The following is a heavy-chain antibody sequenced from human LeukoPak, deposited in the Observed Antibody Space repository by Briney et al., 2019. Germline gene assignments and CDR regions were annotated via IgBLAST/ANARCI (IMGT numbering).Heavy chain of an antibody. CDR1: GGSISSGSYY. Sequence: PSQTLSLTCTVSGGSISSGSYYWSWIRQPAGKGLEWIGRIYTSGSTNYNPSLKSRVTISVDTSKNQFSLKLSSVTAADTAVYYCARAAGGYYDFWSGYWYMDVWGKGTTVTVSS. CDR2: IYTSGST. CDR3: ARAAGGYYDFWSGYWYMDV. V-gene: IGHV4-61*02. D-gene: IGHD3-3*01. J-gene: IGHJ6*03.